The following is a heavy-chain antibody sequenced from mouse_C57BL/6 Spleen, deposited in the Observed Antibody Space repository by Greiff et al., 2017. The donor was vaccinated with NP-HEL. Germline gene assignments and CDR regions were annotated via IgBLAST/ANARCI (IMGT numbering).Heavy chain of an antibody. CDR3: ARIRDGYYVGYFDV. Sequence: QVQLKQSGPGLVAPSQSLSITCTVSGFSLTSYAISWVRQPPGKGLEWLGVIWTGGGTNYNSALKSRLSISKDNSKSQVFLKMNSLQTDDTARYYCARIRDGYYVGYFDVWGTGTTVTVSS. CDR1: GFSLTSYA. CDR2: IWTGGGT. V-gene: IGHV2-9-1*01. D-gene: IGHD2-3*01. J-gene: IGHJ1*03.